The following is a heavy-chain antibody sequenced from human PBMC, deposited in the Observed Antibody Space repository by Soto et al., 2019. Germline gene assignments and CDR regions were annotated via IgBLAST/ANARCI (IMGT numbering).Heavy chain of an antibody. CDR1: GYLFTNYG. V-gene: IGHV1-18*01. Sequence: QAKLVQSGPEVKKPGASVKVSCKASGYLFTNYGITWVRRAPGQGLEWMGWISANSGITYNAERLQGRVTMTTDTSTSTAYLELRNLGSDDTAIYYCARGPTRSYNYFDPWGQGTLVTVSS. CDR3: ARGPTRSYNYFDP. CDR2: ISANSGIT. J-gene: IGHJ5*02.